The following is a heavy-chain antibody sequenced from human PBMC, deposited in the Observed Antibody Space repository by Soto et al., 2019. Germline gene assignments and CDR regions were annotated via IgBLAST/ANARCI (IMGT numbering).Heavy chain of an antibody. CDR2: IYYSVST. CDR1: GGSISSSSYH. D-gene: IGHD5-12*01. CDR3: ARTRDGYAADY. J-gene: IGHJ4*02. V-gene: IGHV4-39*01. Sequence: SETLSLTLTVSGGSISSSSYHSGWIRQPPGKGLEWIGSIYYSVSTYYNPSLKSRVTISVDTSKNQFSLKLSSVTAADTAVYYCARTRDGYAADYWGQGSLVTVS.